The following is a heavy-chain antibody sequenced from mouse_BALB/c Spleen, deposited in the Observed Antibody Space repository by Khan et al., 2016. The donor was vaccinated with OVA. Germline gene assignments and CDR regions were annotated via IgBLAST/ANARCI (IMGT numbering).Heavy chain of an antibody. CDR3: AREEALYYFDY. V-gene: IGHV1-76*01. J-gene: IGHJ2*01. D-gene: IGHD3-2*02. CDR2: IYPGTDNT. Sequence: QVQLQQSGAELVRPGASVKLSCKTSGYIFTNYWIHWVKQRSGQGPEWFARIYPGTDNTYYNEKLKDKVTLTADKSSSTVYMQLSSLKSEDSAVYFCAREEALYYFDYWGQGTTLTVSS. CDR1: GYIFTNYW.